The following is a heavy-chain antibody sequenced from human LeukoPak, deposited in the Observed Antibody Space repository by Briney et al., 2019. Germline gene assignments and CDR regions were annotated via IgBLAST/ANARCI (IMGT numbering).Heavy chain of an antibody. CDR1: GYSFTRYW. J-gene: IGHJ4*02. CDR3: ARTYSSGWAFFDY. D-gene: IGHD6-19*01. CDR2: IDPSDSYT. V-gene: IGHV5-10-1*01. Sequence: EEPLQISCKSSGYSFTRYWISWVRQMPGKGLEWMGRIDPSDSYTNYSPSFQGHVTISADKSIRTAYLQWRSLKASDTAIYYCARTYSSGWAFFDYWGQGNMVTVS.